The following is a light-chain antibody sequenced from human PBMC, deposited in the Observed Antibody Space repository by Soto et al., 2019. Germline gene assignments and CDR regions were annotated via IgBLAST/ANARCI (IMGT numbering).Light chain of an antibody. J-gene: IGKJ3*01. CDR1: QGIRNF. Sequence: DIQMTQSPTSLSASVGDRVTITCRASQGIRNFVAWYQQKPGKAHKLLIYAASTLQSGVPSRFSGSGSGTDFTLTSNRLQPEDVATYACQKYSSVPVFGPGTKVEIK. CDR2: AAS. CDR3: QKYSSVPV. V-gene: IGKV1-27*01.